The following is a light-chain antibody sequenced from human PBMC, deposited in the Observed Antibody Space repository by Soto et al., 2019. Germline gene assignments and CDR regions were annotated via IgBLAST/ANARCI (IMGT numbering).Light chain of an antibody. CDR3: QQCGTSPLT. Sequence: EIVLTQSPGTLSLSPGERATLSCRASQSVTSSYLAWYQQKPGQAPGLLIYGASSRATGIPDRFSGSGSGTDFTLTISRLEPEDFAVYYCQQCGTSPLTFGGGTKVDIK. CDR2: GAS. CDR1: QSVTSSY. J-gene: IGKJ4*01. V-gene: IGKV3-20*01.